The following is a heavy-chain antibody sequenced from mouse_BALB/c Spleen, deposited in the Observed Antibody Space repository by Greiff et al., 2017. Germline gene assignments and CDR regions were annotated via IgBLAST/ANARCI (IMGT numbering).Heavy chain of an antibody. CDR3: AKGVLRSLYAMDY. CDR1: GFSLTSYG. CDR2: IWSGGST. Sequence: VQLQQSGPGLVQPSQSLSITCTVSGFSLTSYGVHWVRQSPGKGLEWLGVIWSGGSTDYNAAFISRLSISKDNSKRQVFFKMNSLQANDTAIYYCAKGVLRSLYAMDYWGQEPQSPSPQ. D-gene: IGHD1-1*01. J-gene: IGHJ4*01. V-gene: IGHV2-2*02.